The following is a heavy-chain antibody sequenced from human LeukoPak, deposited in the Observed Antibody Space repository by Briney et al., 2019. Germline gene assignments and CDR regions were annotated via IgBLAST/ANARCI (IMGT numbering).Heavy chain of an antibody. D-gene: IGHD3-16*02. CDR3: ARDNFAPSGVKYFQL. J-gene: IGHJ1*01. V-gene: IGHV1-69*05. Sequence: SVKVSCEASRGTLSPYGIGWVRQAPGQGLEWMGGIIPKFGSANYAQKSQDRLTLTTDESTSTAYMELSNLRSEDTAVYFCARDNFAPSGVKYFQLWGPGTLVTVSS. CDR1: RGTLSPYG. CDR2: IIPKFGSA.